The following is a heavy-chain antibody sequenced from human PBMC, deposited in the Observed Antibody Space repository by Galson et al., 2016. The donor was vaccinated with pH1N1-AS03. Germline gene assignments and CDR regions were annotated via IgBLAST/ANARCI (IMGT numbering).Heavy chain of an antibody. V-gene: IGHV4-39*07. J-gene: IGHJ3*02. CDR1: GGSISSRDHY. CDR3: ARGSYSSGWYRGRNAFDI. CDR2: IYYSGNS. D-gene: IGHD6-19*01. Sequence: SETLSLTCTISGGSISSRDHYWVWIRQTPGKGLEWIGHIYYSGNSYYNPSLKSRVTMSVDTSKNQFSLKLSSVTAADTAVYYCARGSYSSGWYRGRNAFDIWGQGTMVTVSS.